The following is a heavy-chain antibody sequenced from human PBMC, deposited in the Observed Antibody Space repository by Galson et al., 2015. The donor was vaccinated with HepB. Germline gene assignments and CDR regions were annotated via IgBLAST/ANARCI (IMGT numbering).Heavy chain of an antibody. CDR3: ARDLSSSWYNWFDP. J-gene: IGHJ5*02. CDR1: GYTFTGYY. CDR2: INPNSGGT. Sequence: SVKVSCKASGYTFTGYYMHWVRQAPGQGLEWMGWINPNSGGTNYAQKFQGRVTMTRDTSISTAYMELSRLRSDDTAAYYCARDLSSSWYNWFDPWGQGTLVTVSS. V-gene: IGHV1-2*02. D-gene: IGHD6-13*01.